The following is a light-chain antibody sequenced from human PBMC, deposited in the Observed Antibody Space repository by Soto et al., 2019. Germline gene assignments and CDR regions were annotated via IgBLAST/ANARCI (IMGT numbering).Light chain of an antibody. CDR3: QLYGSSPLYT. Sequence: EIVLTQSRGTLSLSPGERATLSCRASQSVSSSYLAWYQQKPGQASRLVIYGASSRATGIPDRFSGSGSGTDFTLTISRLEPEDFAVYYCQLYGSSPLYTFGQGTKLEIK. CDR1: QSVSSSY. V-gene: IGKV3-20*01. J-gene: IGKJ2*01. CDR2: GAS.